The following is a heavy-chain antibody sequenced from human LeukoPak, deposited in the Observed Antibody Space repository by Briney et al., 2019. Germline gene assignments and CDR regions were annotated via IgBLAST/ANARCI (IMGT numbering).Heavy chain of an antibody. J-gene: IGHJ4*02. Sequence: ASVKVSSNASGGTFCSYAICWVRQAPGQGLEWIGGIIPIFGTANYAQKFQGRVTITTDESTSTAYMALSSLRSEGTAGYYCASGDGNSRLELLPYWGQGNLVTVSS. D-gene: IGHD1-7*01. CDR3: ASGDGNSRLELLPY. CDR2: IIPIFGTA. CDR1: GGTFCSYA. V-gene: IGHV1-69*05.